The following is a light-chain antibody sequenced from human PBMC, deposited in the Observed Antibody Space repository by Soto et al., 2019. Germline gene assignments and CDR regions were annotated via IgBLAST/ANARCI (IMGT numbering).Light chain of an antibody. V-gene: IGLV2-14*01. CDR1: SSDIGAYND. CDR3: FSFTTTSTHA. J-gene: IGLJ1*01. CDR2: VVN. Sequence: QSALAQPASLSGSPGQSITISGTVTSSDIGAYNDVSWFQQHPGKAPKLMIPVVNNWPAALSSALAGSKSVNTAYLTFSGLQVEAEAEYFCFSFTTTSTHALGTGTKVTVL.